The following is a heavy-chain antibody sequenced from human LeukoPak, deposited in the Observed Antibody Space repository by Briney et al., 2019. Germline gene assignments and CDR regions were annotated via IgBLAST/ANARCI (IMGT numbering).Heavy chain of an antibody. D-gene: IGHD6-13*01. J-gene: IGHJ4*02. CDR1: GFTFSDYY. V-gene: IGHV3-11*06. Sequence: GSLRLSCEASGFTFSDYYMSWIRQAPGKGLEWISYISGSSSHINYADSVKGRFTISRDNAKKSVYLQMDSLRAEDTAVYYCARDQIGSWWGQGTLVVVSS. CDR2: ISGSSSHI. CDR3: ARDQIGSW.